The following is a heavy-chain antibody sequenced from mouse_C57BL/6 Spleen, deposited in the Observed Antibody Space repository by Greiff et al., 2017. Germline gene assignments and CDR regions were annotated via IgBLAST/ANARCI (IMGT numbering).Heavy chain of an antibody. CDR1: GFTFSSYG. J-gene: IGHJ2*01. D-gene: IGHD1-1*01. CDR3: AGHEDYYGSSPDY. CDR2: ISSGGSYT. Sequence: EVKLMESGGDLVKPGGSLKLSCAASGFTFSSYGMSWVRQTPDKRLEWVATISSGGSYTYYPDSVKGRYTISRDNTKNTLYLQMSSLKSEDTAMYYCAGHEDYYGSSPDYWGQGTTLTVSS. V-gene: IGHV5-6*01.